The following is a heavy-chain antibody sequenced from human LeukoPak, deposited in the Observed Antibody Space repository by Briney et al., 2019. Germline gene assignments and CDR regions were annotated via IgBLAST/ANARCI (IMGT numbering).Heavy chain of an antibody. V-gene: IGHV1-46*01. D-gene: IGHD2-15*01. CDR1: GYTFTSYY. J-gene: IGHJ5*02. Sequence: ASVKVSCKASGYTFTSYYMHWVRQAPGQGLEWMGIINPSGGSTSYAQKFQGRVTMTRDTSTSTVYMELRSLRSDDTAVYYCARDQDVVVVAATQGWFDPWGQGTLVTVSS. CDR2: INPSGGST. CDR3: ARDQDVVVVAATQGWFDP.